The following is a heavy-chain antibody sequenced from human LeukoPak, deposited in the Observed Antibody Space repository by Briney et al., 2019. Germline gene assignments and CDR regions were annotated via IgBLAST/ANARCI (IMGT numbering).Heavy chain of an antibody. CDR1: GGSFSGYY. D-gene: IGHD6-13*01. CDR2: INHSGST. V-gene: IGHV4-34*01. CDR3: ARPSLRKGIAYDY. Sequence: SESLSLTCAVYGGSFSGYYWSWIRQPPGKGLEWIGEINHSGSTNYNPSLKSRVTISVDTSKNQFSLKLSSVTAADTAVYYCARPSLRKGIAYDYWGQGTLVTVSS. J-gene: IGHJ4*02.